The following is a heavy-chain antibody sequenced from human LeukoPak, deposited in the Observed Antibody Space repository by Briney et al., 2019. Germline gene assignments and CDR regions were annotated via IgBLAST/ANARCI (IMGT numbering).Heavy chain of an antibody. J-gene: IGHJ4*02. Sequence: GGSLRRYCAASGFTFNDYALTWVRQAPKKGLEWGSEISGSGGSTHYADSVKGRFTISRDNAKNSLYLQMNSLRAEDTAVYYCASPYCSGGSCRLYFEYWGQGTLVTVSS. D-gene: IGHD2-15*01. CDR2: ISGSGGST. V-gene: IGHV3-23*01. CDR1: GFTFNDYA. CDR3: ASPYCSGGSCRLYFEY.